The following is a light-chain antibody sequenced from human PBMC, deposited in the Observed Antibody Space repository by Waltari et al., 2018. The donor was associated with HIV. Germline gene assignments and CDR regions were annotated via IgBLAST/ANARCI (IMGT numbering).Light chain of an antibody. CDR1: RRDVGTYDY. J-gene: IGLJ1*01. CDR3: CSFAGSNFV. Sequence: QSALTQPASVSGSPGQAITISCTGSRRDVGTYDYISWYQQHPGTAPKLIISGVTERPSGISNRFSGSKSGTTASLTISGLQAEDEAEYFCCSFAGSNFVFGSGTKVTVL. V-gene: IGLV2-23*02. CDR2: GVT.